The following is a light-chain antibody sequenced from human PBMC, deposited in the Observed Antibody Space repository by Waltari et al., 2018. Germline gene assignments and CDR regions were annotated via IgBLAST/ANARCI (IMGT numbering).Light chain of an antibody. Sequence: QLVLTQSPSASASLGASVQPSCTLVLGHSSNIIAWQQQQPQKGPRYLMKVNSDGSHRKGDEIPDRFSGSISSSGTERYLTISSVQSEDEADYYCQSGGHGTWVFGGGTKLTVL. CDR1: LGHSSNI. J-gene: IGLJ3*02. V-gene: IGLV4-69*02. CDR3: QSGGHGTWV. CDR2: VNSDGSH.